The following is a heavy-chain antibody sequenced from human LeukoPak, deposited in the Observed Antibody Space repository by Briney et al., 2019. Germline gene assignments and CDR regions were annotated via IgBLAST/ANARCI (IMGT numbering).Heavy chain of an antibody. CDR2: ISSSSNYI. CDR1: GFIFSSYW. CDR3: AKDRRVVAAKYYYYYYGMDV. J-gene: IGHJ6*02. V-gene: IGHV3-21*04. Sequence: GGSLRLSCAASGFIFSSYWMSWVRQAPGKGLEWVSSISSSSNYIYYADSVKGRFTISRDNAKSSLYLQMNSLRAEDTAVYYCAKDRRVVAAKYYYYYYGMDVWGQGTTVTVSS. D-gene: IGHD2-15*01.